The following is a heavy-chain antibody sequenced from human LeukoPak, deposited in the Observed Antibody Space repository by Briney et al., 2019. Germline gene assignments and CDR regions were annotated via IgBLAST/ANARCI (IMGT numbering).Heavy chain of an antibody. Sequence: GGSLGLSCVASGFTFSSYSMNWVRQAPGKGLEWVSYISSSSNIYYADSVKGRFTISRDNAKNSLYLQMNSLRAEDTAVYYCARDSNWVFDYWGQGTLVTVSS. D-gene: IGHD1-1*01. CDR2: ISSSSNI. J-gene: IGHJ4*02. CDR3: ARDSNWVFDY. CDR1: GFTFSSYS. V-gene: IGHV3-48*01.